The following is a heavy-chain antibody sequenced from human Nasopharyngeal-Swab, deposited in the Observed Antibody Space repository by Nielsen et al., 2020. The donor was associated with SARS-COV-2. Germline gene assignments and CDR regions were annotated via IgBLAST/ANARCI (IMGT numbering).Heavy chain of an antibody. CDR2: ISGSGGST. D-gene: IGHD3-22*01. CDR3: ARVPRGYYDSSGYYYEDEYFQH. Sequence: GESLKISCAASGFTFSSYAMSWVRQAPGKGLEWVSAISGSGGSTYYADSVKGRFTISRDNSKNTLYLQMNSLRAEDTAVYYCARVPRGYYDSSGYYYEDEYFQHWGQGTLVTVSS. CDR1: GFTFSSYA. J-gene: IGHJ1*01. V-gene: IGHV3-23*01.